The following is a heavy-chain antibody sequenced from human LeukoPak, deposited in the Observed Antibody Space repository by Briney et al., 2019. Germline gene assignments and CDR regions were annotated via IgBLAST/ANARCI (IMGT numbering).Heavy chain of an antibody. CDR1: GDSINSHY. J-gene: IGHJ6*02. D-gene: IGHD2-8*01. CDR2: IYYSGST. CDR3: ARDQMEADYYGMDV. V-gene: IGHV4-59*11. Sequence: PSETLSLTCTVSGDSINSHYWSWIRQPPGKGLEWIGYIYYSGSTNYNPSLKSRVTISVDTSKNQFSLKLSSVTAADTAVYYCARDQMEADYYGMDVWGQGTTVTVSS.